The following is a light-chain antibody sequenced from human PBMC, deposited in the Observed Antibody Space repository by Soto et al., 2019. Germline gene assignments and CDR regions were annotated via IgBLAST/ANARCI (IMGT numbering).Light chain of an antibody. CDR2: DAS. V-gene: IGLV2-11*01. J-gene: IGLJ3*02. Sequence: QSALTQPRPVSGSPGQSVTISCTGTSSNVGGYNYVSWYQQHPGKAPKLMIYDASKRPPGVPDRFSGSKSGNAASLTISGLDAEDEADYYCCSYAASSTLVFGGGTQLTVL. CDR3: CSYAASSTLV. CDR1: SSNVGGYNY.